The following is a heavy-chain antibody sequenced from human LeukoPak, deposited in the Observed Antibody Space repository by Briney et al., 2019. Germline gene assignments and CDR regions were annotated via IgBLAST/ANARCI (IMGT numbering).Heavy chain of an antibody. J-gene: IGHJ3*02. V-gene: IGHV3-30-3*01. CDR2: ISYDGSNK. CDR1: GFTFSSYA. Sequence: PGGSLRLSCAASGFTFSSYAMHWVRQAPGKGLEWVAVISYDGSNKYYADSVKGRFTISRDNSKNTLYLQMNSLRAEDTAVYYCARVGPNRLRDAFDIWGQGTMVTVSS. CDR3: ARVGPNRLRDAFDI. D-gene: IGHD5-12*01.